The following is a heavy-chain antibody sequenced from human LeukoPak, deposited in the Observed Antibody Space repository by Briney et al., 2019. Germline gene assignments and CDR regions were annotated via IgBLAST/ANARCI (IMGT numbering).Heavy chain of an antibody. V-gene: IGHV4-59*01. CDR3: ARKVEDAGTLWYMDV. J-gene: IGHJ6*03. Sequence: PSETLSLTCTVSGGSISSYYWSWIRQPPGKGLEWIGYIYYSGSTNYNPSLKSRVTISVDTSKNQFSLKLSSVTAADTAVYYCARKVEDAGTLWYMDVWGKGTTVTVSS. CDR1: GGSISSYY. D-gene: IGHD6-13*01. CDR2: IYYSGST.